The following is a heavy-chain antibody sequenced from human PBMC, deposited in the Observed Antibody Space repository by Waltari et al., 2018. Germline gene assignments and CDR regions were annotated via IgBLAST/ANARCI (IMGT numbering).Heavy chain of an antibody. CDR2: NYYSGST. J-gene: IGHJ3*02. V-gene: IGHV4-31*03. CDR3: ARDLGYGGNRGGAFDI. CDR1: GGSISSGGYY. Sequence: QVQLQESGPGLVKPSQTLSLTCTLPGGSISSGGYYWSWISKHPGKGLEWIGYNYYSGSTYYNPSLKSRVTISVDTSKNQFSLKLSSLTAADTAVYYCARDLGYGGNRGGAFDIWGQGTMVTVSS. D-gene: IGHD3-10*01.